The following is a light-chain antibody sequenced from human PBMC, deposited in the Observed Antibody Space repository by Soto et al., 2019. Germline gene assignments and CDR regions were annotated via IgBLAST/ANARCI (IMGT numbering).Light chain of an antibody. Sequence: IQLTQPPCALSASLGDGAPITCRASQGIRNDLGWYQQKPGKAPKLLIYAASSLQSGVPSRFSGSASGTDFTLTISSLQPEDFATYYCLQDYSYPRTFGQGTKVDIK. CDR3: LQDYSYPRT. CDR2: AAS. J-gene: IGKJ1*01. V-gene: IGKV1-6*01. CDR1: QGIRND.